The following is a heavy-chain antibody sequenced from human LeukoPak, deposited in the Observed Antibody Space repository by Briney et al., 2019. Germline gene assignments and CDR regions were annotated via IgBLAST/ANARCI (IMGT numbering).Heavy chain of an antibody. CDR3: ARALSAYYGSGSYSGFDY. V-gene: IGHV3-11*05. CDR1: GFPFTDYY. D-gene: IGHD3-10*01. CDR2: ISSGSYYI. J-gene: IGHJ4*02. Sequence: GGPLRLSCAASGFPFTDYYVTWMRDSPGKGLEWFSYISSGSYYINYAVSVKRRFHTSRDNAKNSLYLQMNSLRAEDTAVYYCARALSAYYGSGSYSGFDYWGQGTLFTVSS.